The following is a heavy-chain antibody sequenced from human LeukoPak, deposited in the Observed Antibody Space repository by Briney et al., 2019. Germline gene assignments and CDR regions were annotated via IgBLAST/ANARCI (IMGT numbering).Heavy chain of an antibody. Sequence: SETQVSCSTASGGSVNSYYRSSVRQSPGNGLEWTGYIYYRGNTNYNPSLKSRATISIDTASNQFSLNLTSVTAADTAVYYCASSSAPVYCYFDLWGRGTLVTVSS. V-gene: IGHV4-59*02. CDR2: IYYRGNT. CDR1: GGSVNSYY. J-gene: IGHJ2*01. CDR3: ASSSAPVYCYFDL.